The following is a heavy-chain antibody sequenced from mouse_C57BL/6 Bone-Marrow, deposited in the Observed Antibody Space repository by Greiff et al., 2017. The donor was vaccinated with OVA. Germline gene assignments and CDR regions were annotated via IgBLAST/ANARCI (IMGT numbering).Heavy chain of an antibody. CDR1: GFTFNTYA. D-gene: IGHD1-1*01. CDR3: VREGYYGSRFAY. Sequence: EVKLVESGGGLVQPKGSLKLSCAASGFTFNTYAMHWVRQAPGKGLEWVARIRSKSSNNATYYADSVNDRFTISRDDSQSMLYLQMNNLKTEDTAMYYCVREGYYGSRFAYWGQGTLVTVSA. CDR2: IRSKSSNNAT. V-gene: IGHV10-3*01. J-gene: IGHJ3*01.